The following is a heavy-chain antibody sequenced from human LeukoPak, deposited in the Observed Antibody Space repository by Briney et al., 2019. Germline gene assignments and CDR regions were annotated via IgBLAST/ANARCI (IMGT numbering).Heavy chain of an antibody. D-gene: IGHD6-13*01. CDR3: ARHYTSSWRNDAFDI. J-gene: IGHJ3*02. Sequence: PSETLSLTCAVYGGSFSGYYWSWIRQPPGKGLEWIGEINHSGSTNYNPSLKSRVSISVDTSKNQFSLKLSSVTAADTAVYYCARHYTSSWRNDAFDIWGQGTMVTVSS. V-gene: IGHV4-34*01. CDR2: INHSGST. CDR1: GGSFSGYY.